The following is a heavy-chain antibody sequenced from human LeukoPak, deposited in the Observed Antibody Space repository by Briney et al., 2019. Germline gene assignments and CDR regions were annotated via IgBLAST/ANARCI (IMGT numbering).Heavy chain of an antibody. CDR2: INIDGSSI. D-gene: IGHD1-26*01. Sequence: GGSLRLSCAASGFPVSNYWMHWVRQAPGKGLVWVSRINIDGSSISYADSVKGRFTISRDNAKNTVYLQMNSLRVEDTDVYYCARDRIVGTSFDFWGQGILVTVSS. J-gene: IGHJ4*02. CDR1: GFPVSNYW. V-gene: IGHV3-74*01. CDR3: ARDRIVGTSFDF.